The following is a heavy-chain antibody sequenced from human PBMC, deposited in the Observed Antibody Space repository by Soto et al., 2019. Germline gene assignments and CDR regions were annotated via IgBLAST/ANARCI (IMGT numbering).Heavy chain of an antibody. J-gene: IGHJ4*02. CDR2: INQDGSEK. CDR1: GFIFSNFW. D-gene: IGHD6-25*01. V-gene: IGHV3-7*01. CDR3: AVLSIAAVVDF. Sequence: ESGGGLVQPGGSLRLSCAASGFIFSNFWINWVRQAPGKGLEWVASINQDGSEKYYVDSVKGRFTISRDNAKNSLYLQMNSLRAEDTAVYYCAVLSIAAVVDFWGQGTLVTVSS.